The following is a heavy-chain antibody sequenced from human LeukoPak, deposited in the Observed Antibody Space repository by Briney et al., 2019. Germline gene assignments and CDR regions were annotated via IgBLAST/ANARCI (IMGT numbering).Heavy chain of an antibody. CDR1: GGSVSGYY. V-gene: IGHV4-34*01. Sequence: SETLSLTCAVYGGSVSGYYWSWIRQPPGKGLEWIGEINHSGSTNYNPSLKSRVTISIDTSKNQFSLKLSSVTAADTAVYYCARGGRGSGSETAAIMYSRPRRSITFDYWGQGTLVTVSS. CDR2: INHSGST. CDR3: ARGGRGSGSETAAIMYSRPRRSITFDY. J-gene: IGHJ4*02. D-gene: IGHD2-2*02.